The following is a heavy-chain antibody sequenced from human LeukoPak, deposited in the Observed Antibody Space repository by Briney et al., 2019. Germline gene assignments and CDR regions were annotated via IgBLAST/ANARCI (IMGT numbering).Heavy chain of an antibody. J-gene: IGHJ3*02. Sequence: GGSLRLSCAASGFTFSTYNMNWVRQAPGKGREWVSSISSSSSYIYHADSVKGRFTISRDNAKNSLYLQMNSLRAEDTAVYYCARALPSPLYSGSYADAFDIWGQGTMVTVSS. V-gene: IGHV3-21*01. CDR3: ARALPSPLYSGSYADAFDI. CDR2: ISSSSSYI. D-gene: IGHD1-26*01. CDR1: GFTFSTYN.